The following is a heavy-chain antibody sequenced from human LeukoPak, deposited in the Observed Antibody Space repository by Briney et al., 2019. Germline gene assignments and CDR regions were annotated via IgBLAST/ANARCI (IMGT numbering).Heavy chain of an antibody. D-gene: IGHD3-3*01. J-gene: IGHJ4*02. CDR1: GFTFSTYA. CDR3: AKGHARITIFGVVTDY. Sequence: PGGSLRLSCAASGFTFSTYAMSWVRQAPGKGLEWVSGISGSGGSTYYADSVKGRFTISRDNSKNTLYLQMNSLRAEDTAVYYCAKGHARITIFGVVTDYWGQGTLVTVSS. V-gene: IGHV3-23*01. CDR2: ISGSGGST.